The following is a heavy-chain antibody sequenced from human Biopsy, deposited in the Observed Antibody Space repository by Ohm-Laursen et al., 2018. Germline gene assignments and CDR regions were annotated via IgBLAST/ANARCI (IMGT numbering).Heavy chain of an antibody. D-gene: IGHD4-23*01. V-gene: IGHV4-59*11. CDR2: ISHTGYT. CDR1: GGSFTGHY. J-gene: IGHJ1*01. CDR3: ARGSNEYGGLYFPH. Sequence: TLSLTCSVSGGSFTGHYWTWIRQPPGKGLEWIGHISHTGYTSYKSSLKSRVTISLDTSRKHFSLRSTSLAAADTAAYYCARGSNEYGGLYFPHWGQGTLVTVSS.